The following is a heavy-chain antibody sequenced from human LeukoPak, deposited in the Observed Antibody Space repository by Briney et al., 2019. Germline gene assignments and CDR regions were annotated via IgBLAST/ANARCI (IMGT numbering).Heavy chain of an antibody. CDR2: IKSKTDGGTT. D-gene: IGHD1-26*01. CDR3: ARVRGGSYHDY. V-gene: IGHV3-15*01. CDR1: GFTFSNAW. J-gene: IGHJ4*02. Sequence: GGSLRLSCAASGFTFSNAWMSWVRQAPGKGLEWVGRIKSKTDGGTTDYAAPVKGRFTISRDDSKNSLYLQMNSLKTEDTAVYYCARVRGGSYHDYWGQGTLVTVSS.